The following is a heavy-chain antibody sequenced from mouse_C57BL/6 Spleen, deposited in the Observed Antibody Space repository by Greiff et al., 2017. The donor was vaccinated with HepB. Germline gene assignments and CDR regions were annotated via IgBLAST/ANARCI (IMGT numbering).Heavy chain of an antibody. CDR1: GYAFSSSW. V-gene: IGHV1-82*01. CDR3: ARRMTLYFDY. Sequence: QVQLQRSGPELVKPGASVKISCKASGYAFSSSWMNWVKQRPGKGLEWIGRIYPGDGDTNYNGKFKGKATLTADKSSSTAYMQLSSLTSEASAVYFCARRMTLYFDYWGQGTTLTVSS. J-gene: IGHJ2*01. CDR2: IYPGDGDT.